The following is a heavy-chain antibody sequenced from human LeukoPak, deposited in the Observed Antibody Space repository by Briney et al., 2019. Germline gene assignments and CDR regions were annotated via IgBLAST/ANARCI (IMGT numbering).Heavy chain of an antibody. J-gene: IGHJ4*02. D-gene: IGHD4-17*01. Sequence: QPGGSLRLSCAASGFTFSSYGMHWVRQAPGKGLEWVAVISYDGSNKYYADSVKGRFTISRDNSKNTLYLQMNSLRAEDTAVYYCANGPDYGDERGNFDYWGQGTLVTVSS. CDR3: ANGPDYGDERGNFDY. V-gene: IGHV3-30*18. CDR2: ISYDGSNK. CDR1: GFTFSSYG.